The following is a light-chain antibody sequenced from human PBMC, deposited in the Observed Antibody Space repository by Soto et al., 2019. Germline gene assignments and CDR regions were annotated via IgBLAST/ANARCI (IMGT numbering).Light chain of an antibody. CDR2: GNN. CDR3: QSYDSSLSGSVV. J-gene: IGLJ2*01. CDR1: SSNIGAHYD. V-gene: IGLV1-40*01. Sequence: QSVLTQPPSVSGAPGQWVTISCTGSSSNIGAHYDVHWYQQLPGTAPKLLVYGNNNRPSGVPDRFSGSKSGTSASLAITGLQAEDEADYYCQSYDSSLSGSVVFGGGTKVTVL.